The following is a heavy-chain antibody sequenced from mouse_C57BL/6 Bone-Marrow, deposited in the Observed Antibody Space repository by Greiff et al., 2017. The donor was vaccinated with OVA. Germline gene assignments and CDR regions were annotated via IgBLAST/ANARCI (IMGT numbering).Heavy chain of an antibody. CDR1: GYTFTDYN. D-gene: IGHD1-1*01. V-gene: IGHV1-18*01. CDR2: INPNNGGT. Sequence: EVQLVESGPELVKPGASVKIPCKASGYTFTDYNMDWVKQSHGKSLEWIGDINPNNGGTIYNQKFKGKATLTVDKSSSTAYMELRSLTSEDTAVYYCARDYGSSYTDAMDYWGQGTSVTVSS. J-gene: IGHJ4*01. CDR3: ARDYGSSYTDAMDY.